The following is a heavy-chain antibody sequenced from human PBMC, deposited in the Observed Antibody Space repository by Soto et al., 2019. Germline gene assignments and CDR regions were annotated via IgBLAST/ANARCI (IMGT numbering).Heavy chain of an antibody. V-gene: IGHV3-30-3*01. CDR3: ARSAGYYYDSPEY. CDR2: IPYDGSNK. D-gene: IGHD3-22*01. Sequence: PVWPLRLSCTASEFIFSDYSRHLVLQTPGKVLEWVAVIPYDGSNKHYADSVEGRFTVSRDNSKNTLYLQMSSLRAEDTAVYYCARSAGYYYDSPEYWGQGTPVTVSS. CDR1: EFIFSDYS. J-gene: IGHJ4*02.